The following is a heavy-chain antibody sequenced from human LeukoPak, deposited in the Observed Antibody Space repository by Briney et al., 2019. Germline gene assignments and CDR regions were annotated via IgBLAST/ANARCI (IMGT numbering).Heavy chain of an antibody. V-gene: IGHV1-8*01. CDR3: ARLPHSSGYYTGYGMDV. J-gene: IGHJ6*02. CDR2: MNPNSGNT. CDR1: GYTFTSYD. D-gene: IGHD3-22*01. Sequence: ASVKVSCKASGYTFTSYDINWVRQATGQGLEWMGWMNPNSGNTGYAQKFQGRVTMTRNTSISTAYMELSSLRSEDTAVYYCARLPHSSGYYTGYGMDVWGQGTLVTVSS.